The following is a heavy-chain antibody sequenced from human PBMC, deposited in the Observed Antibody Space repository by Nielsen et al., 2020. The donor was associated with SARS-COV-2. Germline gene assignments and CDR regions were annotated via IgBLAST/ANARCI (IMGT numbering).Heavy chain of an antibody. J-gene: IGHJ2*01. Sequence: GGSLRLSCAASGFTFSSYSMNWVRQAPGKGLEWVSSISSSSSYIYYADSVKGRFTISRDNAKNSLYLQMNSLRAEDMAVYYCARDRVAVAQTTWYFDLWGRGTLVTVSS. CDR2: ISSSSSYI. D-gene: IGHD6-19*01. CDR3: ARDRVAVAQTTWYFDL. V-gene: IGHV3-21*01. CDR1: GFTFSSYS.